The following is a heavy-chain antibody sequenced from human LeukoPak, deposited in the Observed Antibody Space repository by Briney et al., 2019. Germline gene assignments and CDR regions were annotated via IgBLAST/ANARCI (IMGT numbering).Heavy chain of an antibody. V-gene: IGHV4-39*01. J-gene: IGHJ4*02. CDR3: ARLGDYPITELGYSSSSEPLDY. D-gene: IGHD6-6*01. CDR2: IYYSGST. CDR1: GGSISSSSYY. Sequence: SETLSLTCTVSGGSISSSSYYWGWTRQPPGKGLEWIGSIYYSGSTYYNPSLKSRVTISVDTSKNQFSLKLSSVTAADTAVYYCARLGDYPITELGYSSSSEPLDYWGQGTLVTVSS.